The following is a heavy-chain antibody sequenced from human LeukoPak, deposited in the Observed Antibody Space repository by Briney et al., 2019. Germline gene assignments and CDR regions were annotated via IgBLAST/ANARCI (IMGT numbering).Heavy chain of an antibody. D-gene: IGHD2-8*02. CDR3: ATYRQVLLPFES. J-gene: IGHJ4*02. CDR2: SSGNGGST. Sequence: GGSLRLSCAASGFTFSSYGMRWVRQAPGKGLEWVSTSSGNGGSTYYGDSVKGRFTISRDNVKNTLHLQMNSLRAEDTAIYYCATYRQVLLPFESWGQGTLVTVSS. CDR1: GFTFSSYG. V-gene: IGHV3-23*01.